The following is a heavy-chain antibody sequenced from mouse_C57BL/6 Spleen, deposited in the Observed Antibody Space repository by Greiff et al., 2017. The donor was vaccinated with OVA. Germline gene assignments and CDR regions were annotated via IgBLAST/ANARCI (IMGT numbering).Heavy chain of an antibody. D-gene: IGHD1-1*01. Sequence: QVQLKQPGAELVKPGASVKLSCKASGYTFTSYWMHWVKQRPGQGLEWIGMIHPNSGSTNYNEKFKSKATLTVDKSSSTAYMQLSSLTSEDSAVYYCARPGVGGYYFDYWGQGTTLTVSS. CDR2: IHPNSGST. CDR3: ARPGVGGYYFDY. J-gene: IGHJ2*01. CDR1: GYTFTSYW. V-gene: IGHV1-64*01.